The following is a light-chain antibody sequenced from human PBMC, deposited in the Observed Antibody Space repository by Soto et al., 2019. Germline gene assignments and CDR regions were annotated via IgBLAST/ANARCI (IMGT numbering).Light chain of an antibody. CDR3: TSYAGSYADVV. CDR2: EVT. CDR1: SSDFGGTNY. V-gene: IGLV2-8*01. Sequence: QSALTQPPSASGSPGQSVTISCTGASSDFGGTNYVSWYQQHPGKAPKLMIFEVTKRPSGVPDRFSGSKSGNTASLTVSGLQAEDEADYYYTSYAGSYADVVFGGGTKLTVL. J-gene: IGLJ2*01.